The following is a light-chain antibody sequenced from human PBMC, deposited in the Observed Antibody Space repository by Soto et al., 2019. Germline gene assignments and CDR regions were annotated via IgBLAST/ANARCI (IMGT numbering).Light chain of an antibody. Sequence: EIGMTQYPATPSLSPGERATPSCRARHSVSSDLAWYHQTPGQAPRLLIYDASNRATGIPARFSGSGYGTDFTLTISSLEPEDFAVYYCQQRSNWPTFGQGTRLENK. CDR1: HSVSSD. J-gene: IGKJ5*01. CDR3: QQRSNWPT. CDR2: DAS. V-gene: IGKV3-11*01.